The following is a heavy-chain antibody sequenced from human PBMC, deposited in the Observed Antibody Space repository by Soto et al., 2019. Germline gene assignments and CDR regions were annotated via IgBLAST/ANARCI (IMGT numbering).Heavy chain of an antibody. CDR2: ISYDGSNK. D-gene: IGHD6-13*01. V-gene: IGHV3-30*18. J-gene: IGHJ4*02. CDR1: GFTFSSYG. Sequence: QVQLVESGGGVVQPGRSLRLSCAASGFTFSSYGMHWVRQAPGKGLEWVAVISYDGSNKYYADSVKGRFTISRDNSRNTLYLQMNSLRAEDTALYYCAKDQSSRWYSFDYWGQGTLVTVSS. CDR3: AKDQSSRWYSFDY.